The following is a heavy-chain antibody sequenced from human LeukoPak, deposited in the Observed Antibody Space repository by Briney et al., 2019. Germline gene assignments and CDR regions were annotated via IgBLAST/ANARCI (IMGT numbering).Heavy chain of an antibody. CDR2: IYPGDSNT. CDR3: ARTTYYYGSGSYFDY. CDR1: GYRFTNYW. J-gene: IGHJ4*02. V-gene: IGHV5-51*01. D-gene: IGHD3-10*01. Sequence: GESLKISCKGSGYRFTNYWIGWVRQMPGKGLEWMGIIYPGDSNTRYSPSFQGQVTISADKSISTAYPQWSSLKASDTAMYYCARTTYYYGSGSYFDYWGQGTLVTVSS.